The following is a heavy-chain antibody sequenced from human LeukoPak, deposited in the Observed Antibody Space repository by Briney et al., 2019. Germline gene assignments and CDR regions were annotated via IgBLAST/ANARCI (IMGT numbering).Heavy chain of an antibody. CDR2: IIPIFGTA. CDR3: ARDWGGNPHFDY. J-gene: IGHJ4*02. CDR1: GGTFSSYA. D-gene: IGHD3-16*01. V-gene: IGHV1-69*13. Sequence: SVKVSCKASGGTFSSYAISWVRQAPGQGLEWMGGIIPIFGTANYAQKFQGRVTITADESTSTAYMELSSLRSDDTAVYYCARDWGGNPHFDYWGQGTLVTVSS.